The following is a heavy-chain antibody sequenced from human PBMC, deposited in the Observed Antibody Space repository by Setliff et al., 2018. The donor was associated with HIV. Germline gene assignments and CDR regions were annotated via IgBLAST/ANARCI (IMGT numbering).Heavy chain of an antibody. CDR1: GLTFTNYD. V-gene: IGHV1-8*01. CDR3: ATRAYDSSGYLRSRVSGAAFDI. CDR2: MNPNSGVS. J-gene: IGHJ3*02. Sequence: ASVKVSCKPSGLTFTNYDIHWMRRATGQGLEWMGWMNPNSGVSGYALKFHDRVTMTRDTSITTAYMELSSLTSEDTAVYYCATRAYDSSGYLRSRVSGAAFDIWGQGTMVTVSS. D-gene: IGHD3-22*01.